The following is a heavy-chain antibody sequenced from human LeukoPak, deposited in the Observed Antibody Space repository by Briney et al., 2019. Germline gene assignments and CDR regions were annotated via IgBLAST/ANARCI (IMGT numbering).Heavy chain of an antibody. V-gene: IGHV1-2*02. CDR2: INPTSGGA. CDR3: ARVYYDILTGYVHDY. D-gene: IGHD3-9*01. CDR1: GYTFTGYY. Sequence: ASVRVSCKASGYTFTGYYMHWVRQAPGQGLEWMGWINPTSGGANYAQKFQGRVTMTRDTSISTAYMELSRLRSDATAVYYCARVYYDILTGYVHDYWGQGTLVTVST. J-gene: IGHJ4*02.